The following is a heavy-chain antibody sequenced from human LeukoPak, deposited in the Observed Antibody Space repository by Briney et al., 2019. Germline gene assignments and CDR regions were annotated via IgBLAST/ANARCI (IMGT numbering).Heavy chain of an antibody. D-gene: IGHD1-26*01. CDR3: ARVTAVGSYFNAFDI. Sequence: GGSLRLSCAASGFTFSDYSMHWVRQAPGKGLNWVAFIRYDGNNKYYADSVKGRFTISRDNSKNMLYLEMNSLSTEDTAVYYCARVTAVGSYFNAFDIWGQGTMVTVSS. CDR1: GFTFSDYS. J-gene: IGHJ3*02. CDR2: IRYDGNNK. V-gene: IGHV3-30*02.